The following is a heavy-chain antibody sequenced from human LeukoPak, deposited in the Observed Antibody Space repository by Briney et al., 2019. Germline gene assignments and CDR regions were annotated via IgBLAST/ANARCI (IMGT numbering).Heavy chain of an antibody. D-gene: IGHD6-13*01. CDR3: ASGPGIAAAGLQWFDP. CDR1: GGSISSSSYY. Sequence: SETLSLTXIVSGGSISSSSYYWGWIRQPPGKGLEWIGSIYYSGSTYYNPSLKSRVTISVDTSKNQFSLKLSSVTAADTAVYYCASGPGIAAAGLQWFDPWGQGTLVTVSS. V-gene: IGHV4-39*01. CDR2: IYYSGST. J-gene: IGHJ5*02.